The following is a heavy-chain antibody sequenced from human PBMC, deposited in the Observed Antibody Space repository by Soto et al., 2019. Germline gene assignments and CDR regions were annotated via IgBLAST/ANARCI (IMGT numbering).Heavy chain of an antibody. Sequence: SETLSLTCSVSGDSIRSSSYYWDWIRQSPRKGLEWVGSVYYSGSTLYNPSLKSRVIISADTSMNQFSLKLSSVTAADTAVYYCARDSVAFFDSWGQGTLVTVSS. D-gene: IGHD2-15*01. CDR1: GDSIRSSSYY. CDR2: VYYSGST. V-gene: IGHV4-39*07. CDR3: ARDSVAFFDS. J-gene: IGHJ4*02.